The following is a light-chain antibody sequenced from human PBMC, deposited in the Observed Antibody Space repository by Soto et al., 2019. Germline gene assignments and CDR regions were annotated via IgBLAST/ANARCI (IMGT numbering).Light chain of an antibody. Sequence: DIQMTQSPSSLFASVGDRVTITCQASQDITNYLNWYQQKPGKAPKLLIYDASSLETGVPSRFSGSGSGTDFTFTISSLQYEDFAEYHCQQYNNWPQTFGQGTKVDNK. CDR2: DAS. J-gene: IGKJ1*01. CDR1: QDITNY. CDR3: QQYNNWPQT. V-gene: IGKV1-33*01.